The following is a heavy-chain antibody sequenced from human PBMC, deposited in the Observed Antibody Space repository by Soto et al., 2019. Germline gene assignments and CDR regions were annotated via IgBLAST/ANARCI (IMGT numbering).Heavy chain of an antibody. CDR2: ISGSGGST. V-gene: IGHV3-23*01. D-gene: IGHD3-22*01. Sequence: GGSLRLSCAASGFTFSSYAMSWVRQAPGKGLEWVSAISGSGGSTYYADSVKGRFTISRDNSKNTLYLQMSSLRAEDTAVYYCVKSGGRYYYDSSGYYPGYWGQGTLVTVSS. J-gene: IGHJ4*02. CDR3: VKSGGRYYYDSSGYYPGY. CDR1: GFTFSSYA.